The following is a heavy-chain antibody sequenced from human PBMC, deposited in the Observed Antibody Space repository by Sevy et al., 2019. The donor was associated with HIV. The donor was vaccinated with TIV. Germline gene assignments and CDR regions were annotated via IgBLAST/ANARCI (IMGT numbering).Heavy chain of an antibody. Sequence: GESLKISCAASGFTFSSYGMHWVRQAPGKGLEWVALIWFDGSNTYYADSVKGRFTISRDIAKNTLNLQMNSLRGEDTAVYYCARDLEFYDNGDYGPAFMPDYWGQGTLVTVSS. J-gene: IGHJ4*02. CDR1: GFTFSSYG. CDR2: IWFDGSNT. CDR3: ARDLEFYDNGDYGPAFMPDY. V-gene: IGHV3-33*01. D-gene: IGHD4-17*01.